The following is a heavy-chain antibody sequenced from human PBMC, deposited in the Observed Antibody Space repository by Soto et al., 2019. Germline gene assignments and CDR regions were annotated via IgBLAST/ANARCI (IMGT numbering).Heavy chain of an antibody. V-gene: IGHV4-59*08. D-gene: IGHD3-9*01. CDR3: ARSPTGYSSYDY. Sequence: QVQLQESGPGLVKPSETLSLTCTVSGGSISSYYWSWIRQPPGKGLEWIGYISYSGSTNYNPSLKRRVTLSVDTFKNQFSLKLNSVTAADTAMYYCARSPTGYSSYDYWGQGTLVSVSS. CDR1: GGSISSYY. CDR2: ISYSGST. J-gene: IGHJ4*02.